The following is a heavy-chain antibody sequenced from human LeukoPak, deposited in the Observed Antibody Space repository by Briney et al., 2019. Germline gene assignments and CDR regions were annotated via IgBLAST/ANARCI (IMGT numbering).Heavy chain of an antibody. CDR2: ISSSGSTI. CDR3: ALSITMIVVAYQD. D-gene: IGHD3-22*01. Sequence: GGSLRLSCAASGFTFSSYEMNWVRQAPGKGLEWVSYISSSGSTIYYADSVKGRFTISRDNSKNTLYLQTNSLRAEDTAVYYCALSITMIVVAYQDWGQGTLVTVSS. CDR1: GFTFSSYE. V-gene: IGHV3-48*03. J-gene: IGHJ4*02.